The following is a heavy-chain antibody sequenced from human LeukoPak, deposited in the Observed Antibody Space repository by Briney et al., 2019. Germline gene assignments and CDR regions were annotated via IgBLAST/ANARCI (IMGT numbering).Heavy chain of an antibody. CDR3: TRGAAGPHYFDY. CDR2: IKQDGTEK. V-gene: IGHV3-7*03. J-gene: IGHJ4*02. Sequence: GGSLRLSCAASGFTFSSYWMSWVRQAPGKGREWVANIKQDGTEKYYVDSVKGRFTISRDNAKNSLYLQMNSLRAEDTAVYYCTRGAAGPHYFDYWGQGTLVTVSS. CDR1: GFTFSSYW. D-gene: IGHD6-13*01.